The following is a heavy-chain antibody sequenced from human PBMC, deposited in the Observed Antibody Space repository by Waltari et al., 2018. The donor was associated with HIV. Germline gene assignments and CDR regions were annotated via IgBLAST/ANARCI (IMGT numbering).Heavy chain of an antibody. CDR3: TKGMYANQDYFDN. D-gene: IGHD2-8*01. CDR2: IYPGDSDT. CDR1: GYSFATYW. V-gene: IGHV5-51*03. J-gene: IGHJ4*02. Sequence: EVQLVQSGAEVKKPGESLKMSCKGSGYSFATYWIGWVRQMPGKGLEWMGIIYPGDSDTRYSPSFQGQVTISADKSIRTAYLQWSSLKASDTAMYYCTKGMYANQDYFDNWGQGTLVTVSS.